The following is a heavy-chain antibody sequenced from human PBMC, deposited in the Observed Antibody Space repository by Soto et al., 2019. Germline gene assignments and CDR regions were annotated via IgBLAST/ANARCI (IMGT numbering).Heavy chain of an antibody. CDR1: GFTFSSYA. D-gene: IGHD3-3*01. CDR3: GKAQGNGDFWTLDY. J-gene: IGHJ4*02. CDR2: ISSNGGST. Sequence: GGSLRLSCSASGFTFSSYAMHWVRQAPGKGLEYVSAISSNGGSTYYADSVKGRFTISRDNSKNTLYLQMSSLRAEDTAVYYCGKAQGNGDFWTLDYWGQGTLVTVSS. V-gene: IGHV3-64D*06.